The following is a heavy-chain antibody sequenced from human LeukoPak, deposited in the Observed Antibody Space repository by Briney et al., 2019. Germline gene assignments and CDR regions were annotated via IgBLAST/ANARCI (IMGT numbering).Heavy chain of an antibody. Sequence: PGGSLRLSCAASGFTFSSYGMHWGRQAPGKGLEWVAVIWHDGSNKYYADSVKGRFTISRDNSKNTLYLQMNSLRAGDTAVYYCARDRQWLVSYWFDPWGQGTLVAVSS. J-gene: IGHJ5*02. CDR2: IWHDGSNK. V-gene: IGHV3-33*01. CDR3: ARDRQWLVSYWFDP. CDR1: GFTFSSYG. D-gene: IGHD6-19*01.